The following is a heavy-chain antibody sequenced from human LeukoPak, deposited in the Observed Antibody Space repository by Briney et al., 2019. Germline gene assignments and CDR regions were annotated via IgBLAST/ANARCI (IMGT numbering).Heavy chain of an antibody. Sequence: SETLSLTCTVSGGSISSYYWSWIRQPPGKGLEWIGYIYYSGSTNYNPSLKSRVTISVDTSKNQFSLKLSPVTAADTAVYYCARNRGHTSTNWFDPWGQGTLVTVSS. CDR1: GGSISSYY. CDR3: ARNRGHTSTNWFDP. V-gene: IGHV4-59*01. D-gene: IGHD2/OR15-2a*01. CDR2: IYYSGST. J-gene: IGHJ5*02.